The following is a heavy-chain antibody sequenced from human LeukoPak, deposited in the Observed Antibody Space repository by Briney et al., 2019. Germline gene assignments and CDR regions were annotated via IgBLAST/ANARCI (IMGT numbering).Heavy chain of an antibody. CDR1: GDSVTSSY. V-gene: IGHV4-59*08. Sequence: SETLSLTCSVSGDSVTSSYLSWIRQPPGKGLEWIGYISYTADSNYNPSLKSRVTILTDTSKNQFSLKLSSVTATDTAVYYCATSSHSGSYRAHWGQGTLVTVSS. D-gene: IGHD3-10*01. CDR2: ISYTADS. CDR3: ATSSHSGSYRAH. J-gene: IGHJ4*02.